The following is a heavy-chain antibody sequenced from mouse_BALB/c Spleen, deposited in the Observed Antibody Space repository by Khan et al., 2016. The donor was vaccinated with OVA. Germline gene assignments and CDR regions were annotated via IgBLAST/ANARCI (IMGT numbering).Heavy chain of an antibody. CDR1: GSDFSRYW. V-gene: IGHV4-1*02. CDR2: INPASSTI. CDR3: AREEYPNYFDY. Sequence: EVKLLESGGGLVQPGGSLKLSCAASGSDFSRYWMSWVRQAPGKGLEWIGEINPASSTINYTPSLKDKFIISRDTAKNTQYLQMNKVRSEDTALYYCAREEYPNYFDYWGQGTTLTVSS. J-gene: IGHJ2*01.